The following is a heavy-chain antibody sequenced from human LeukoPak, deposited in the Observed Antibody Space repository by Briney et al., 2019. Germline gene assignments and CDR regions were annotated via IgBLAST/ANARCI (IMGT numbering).Heavy chain of an antibody. D-gene: IGHD3-10*01. Sequence: PSETLSLTCTVSGGSINNYYWSWIRQPAGKGLEWIGRMYSSEITNYNPSLKSRVTMSIDTSKNQFSLKLSSVTAADTAVYYCARHGYGSGSHMSTADDGFDIWGQGTMVTVSS. CDR3: ARHGYGSGSHMSTADDGFDI. CDR2: MYSSEIT. V-gene: IGHV4-4*07. CDR1: GGSINNYY. J-gene: IGHJ3*02.